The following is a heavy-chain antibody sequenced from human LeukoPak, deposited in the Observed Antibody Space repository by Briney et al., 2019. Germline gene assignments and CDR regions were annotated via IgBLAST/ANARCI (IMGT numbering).Heavy chain of an antibody. J-gene: IGHJ3*02. V-gene: IGHV5-51*01. CDR1: GYSFTNYW. CDR2: IYPDDSDT. D-gene: IGHD1-26*01. Sequence: GESLKISCKGSGYSFTNYWIAWVRQMPGKGLEWMGFIYPDDSDTRYGPSFQGQVTISADKSISTAYLQWSSLKASDTAIYYCARPRTVGVTDAFDIWGQGTMVTVSS. CDR3: ARPRTVGVTDAFDI.